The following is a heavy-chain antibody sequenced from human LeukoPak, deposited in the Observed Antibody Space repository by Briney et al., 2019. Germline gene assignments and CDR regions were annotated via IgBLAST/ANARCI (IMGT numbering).Heavy chain of an antibody. Sequence: GGSLRLSCAASGFTFSSYAMSWVRQAPGKGLELVSAISHSGASTNYADSVKGRFTIARDNSKNTLFLQMHSLRADDTAVYYCARHLGYSSSHTDYWGQGTRVTVSS. J-gene: IGHJ4*02. D-gene: IGHD6-13*01. CDR2: ISHSGAST. CDR3: ARHLGYSSSHTDY. V-gene: IGHV3-23*01. CDR1: GFTFSSYA.